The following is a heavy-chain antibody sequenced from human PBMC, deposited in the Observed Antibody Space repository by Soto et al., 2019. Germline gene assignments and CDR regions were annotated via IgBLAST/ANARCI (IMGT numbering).Heavy chain of an antibody. J-gene: IGHJ4*02. CDR2: INTYNGAT. Sequence: ASVKVSCKPCGYTFTSYGITWVRQAPGQGLEWVGWINTYNGATNYAQKLQGRVTMTSDTSTSTAYMELRSLRSDDTAVYFCARYCSAGSCTKGVPEYWGQGTLVTVSS. V-gene: IGHV1-18*01. CDR3: ARYCSAGSCTKGVPEY. CDR1: GYTFTSYG. D-gene: IGHD2-15*01.